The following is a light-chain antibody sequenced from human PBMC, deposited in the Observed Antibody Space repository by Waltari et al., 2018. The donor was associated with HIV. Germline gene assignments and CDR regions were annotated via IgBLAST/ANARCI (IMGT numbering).Light chain of an antibody. Sequence: DIQMTQSPSTLSASVGDRVTVTCRASQSINGWLAWYQRKPGKAPKLLIYEASTLQSGVPSRFSGSGSGTEFTLTISGLQPDDFATYYCQQYNSYSRTFGQGTKVEIK. J-gene: IGKJ1*01. CDR2: EAS. V-gene: IGKV1-5*03. CDR1: QSINGW. CDR3: QQYNSYSRT.